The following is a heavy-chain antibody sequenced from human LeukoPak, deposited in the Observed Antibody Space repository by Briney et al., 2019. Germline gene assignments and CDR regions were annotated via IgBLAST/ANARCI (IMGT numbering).Heavy chain of an antibody. V-gene: IGHV3-74*01. CDR2: INSDGSST. J-gene: IGHJ3*02. Sequence: GGSLRLSCAASGFTFTSYWMHWVRQAPGKGPVWVSRINSDGSSTTYADSVKGRFTISRDNAKNTLYLQMNSLRAEDTAVYYCARPQHGDLYAFDIWGQGTMVTVSS. CDR1: GFTFTSYW. CDR3: ARPQHGDLYAFDI. D-gene: IGHD4-17*01.